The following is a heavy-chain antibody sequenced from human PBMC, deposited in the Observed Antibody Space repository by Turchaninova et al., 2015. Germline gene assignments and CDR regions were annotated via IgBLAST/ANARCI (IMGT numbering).Heavy chain of an antibody. D-gene: IGHD2-8*02. Sequence: EVQLVQSGAEVKKPGQSLKISCKGSGYPLSRYWIGWVRQMPGEGLEGVGIIYPGDFYTTYRTYCPTLNGQETSAGEKSTSTAFLKWSSLKAPDTAIYFCARASCTADGVCYPFGAFEIWVQGTMVTVSS. CDR3: ARASCTADGVCYPFGAFEI. CDR1: GYPLSRYW. J-gene: IGHJ3*02. CDR2: IYPGDFYT. V-gene: IGHV5-51*01.